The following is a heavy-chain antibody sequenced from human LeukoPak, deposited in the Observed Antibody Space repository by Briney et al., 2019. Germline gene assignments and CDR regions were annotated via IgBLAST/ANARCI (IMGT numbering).Heavy chain of an antibody. CDR3: ARGPYGSSGTPDAFDI. J-gene: IGHJ3*02. D-gene: IGHD3-10*01. CDR1: GFTVSSDY. V-gene: IGHV3-66*01. Sequence: GGSLSLSCAASGFTVSSDYMSWVRQAPGKGLEWVSVIYSGGTTHYADSVKGRFTISRDNSKNTLYLQMNSLRAEDTAVYYCARGPYGSSGTPDAFDIWGQGTMVTVSS. CDR2: IYSGGTT.